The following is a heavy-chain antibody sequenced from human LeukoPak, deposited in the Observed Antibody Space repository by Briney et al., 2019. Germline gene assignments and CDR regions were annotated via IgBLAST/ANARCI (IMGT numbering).Heavy chain of an antibody. CDR3: AKDPYRVIVATGNYLDP. CDR2: ISNDGSNI. V-gene: IGHV3-30*18. J-gene: IGHJ5*02. D-gene: IGHD2-21*01. CDR1: GFTFSSYG. Sequence: GTSLRLSCASSGFTFSSYGMHWVRQVPGKGLEWVAVISNDGSNIQYGDSAKGRFTISRDNSKNTVFLHMNSLRSEDTAVYYCAKDPYRVIVATGNYLDPWGQGTLVTVSS.